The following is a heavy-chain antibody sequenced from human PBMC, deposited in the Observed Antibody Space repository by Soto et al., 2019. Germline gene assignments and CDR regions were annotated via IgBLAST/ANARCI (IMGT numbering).Heavy chain of an antibody. CDR1: GYTFTSYY. V-gene: IGHV1-46*01. D-gene: IGHD2-15*01. CDR3: ARAGDCSGAPCFIYYFAMDV. CDR2: INPSGGST. J-gene: IGHJ6*02. Sequence: QVQLVQSGAEVKKPGASVKVSCKASGYTFTSYYIHWVRQAPGHGLEWMGIINPSGGSTSYARKFQGRVTMTRDTSTSTVFMELSSLGSEDTAVYYCARAGDCSGAPCFIYYFAMDVWGQGTTVTVSS.